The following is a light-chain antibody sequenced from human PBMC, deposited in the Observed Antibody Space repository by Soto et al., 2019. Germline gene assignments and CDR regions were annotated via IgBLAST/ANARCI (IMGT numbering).Light chain of an antibody. V-gene: IGKV3-20*01. CDR1: RSVISSY. J-gene: IGKJ5*01. CDR2: DAS. Sequence: EIVLTQSPGTLSLSPGERATLSCRASRSVISSYLAWYQQKPGQAPRLLIYDASSRATGIPDRFTGSGSGTDFTLTISRLEPEDFAVFYCQQYSDSPSITFGQGTRLEIK. CDR3: QQYSDSPSIT.